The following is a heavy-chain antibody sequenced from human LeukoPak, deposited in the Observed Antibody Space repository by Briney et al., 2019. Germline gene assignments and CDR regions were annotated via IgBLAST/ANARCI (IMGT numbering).Heavy chain of an antibody. CDR2: ISHSGGST. Sequence: GGSLRLSCAASGFTFSSYAMSWVRQAPGKGLEWVSAISHSGGSTYYADSVKGRFTISRDNSKNTLYLQMNTLRAEDTAVYYCAKYTALVTTDYWGQGTLVTVAS. CDR1: GFTFSSYA. J-gene: IGHJ4*02. CDR3: AKYTALVTTDY. V-gene: IGHV3-23*01. D-gene: IGHD5-18*01.